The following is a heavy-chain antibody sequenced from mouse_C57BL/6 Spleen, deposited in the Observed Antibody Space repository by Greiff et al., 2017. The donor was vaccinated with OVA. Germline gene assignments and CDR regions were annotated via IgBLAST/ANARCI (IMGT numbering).Heavy chain of an antibody. CDR2: INPNNGGT. CDR3: ARAGLLRSYAMDY. D-gene: IGHD1-1*01. V-gene: IGHV1-22*01. J-gene: IGHJ4*01. CDR1: GYTFTDYN. Sequence: EVQLQQSGPELVKPGASVKMSCKASGYTFTDYNMHWVKQSHGKSLEWIGYINPNNGGTSYNQKFKGKATLTVNKSSSTAYMELRSLTSEDSAVYYCARAGLLRSYAMDYWGQGTSVTVSS.